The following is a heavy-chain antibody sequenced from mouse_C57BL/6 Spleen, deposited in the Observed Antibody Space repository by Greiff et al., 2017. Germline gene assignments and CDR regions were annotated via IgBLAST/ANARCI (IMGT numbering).Heavy chain of an antibody. CDR1: GYAFTNYL. D-gene: IGHD1-1*01. J-gene: IGHJ4*01. CDR3: ARSGDYGSSYAMDY. V-gene: IGHV1-54*01. Sequence: QVQLQQSGAELVRPGTSVKVSCKASGYAFTNYLIEWVKQRPGQGLEWIGVINPGSGGTNYNEKFKGKATLTADKSSSTAYMQLSSLTSEDSAVYFCARSGDYGSSYAMDYWGQGTSGTVSS. CDR2: INPGSGGT.